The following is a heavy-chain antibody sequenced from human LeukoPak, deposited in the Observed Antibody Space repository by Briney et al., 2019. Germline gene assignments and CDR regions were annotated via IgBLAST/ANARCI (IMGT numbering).Heavy chain of an antibody. Sequence: PGGSLRLSCAASGFTFSSYGMHWVRQAPGKGLEWVAVISYDGRNKYYADSVKGRFTISRDNSKNTLYLQMNSLRAEDTALYYCANKGSSGWRFDYWGQGTLVTVSS. CDR2: ISYDGRNK. CDR1: GFTFSSYG. D-gene: IGHD6-19*01. CDR3: ANKGSSGWRFDY. V-gene: IGHV3-30*18. J-gene: IGHJ4*02.